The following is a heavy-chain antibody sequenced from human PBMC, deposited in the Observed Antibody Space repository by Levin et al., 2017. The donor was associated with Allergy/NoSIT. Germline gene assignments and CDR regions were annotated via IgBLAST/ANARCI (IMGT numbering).Heavy chain of an antibody. Sequence: KISCTASGGSFSTYGVNWVRQAPGQGLEWVAGIVPSFGTTVYGEKFQGRVRITADDSTSTVHMELTSLRSEDTASYYCATHLLQKSDNPHRPFFLENWGQGTLLTVSS. CDR3: ATHLLQKSDNPHRPFFLEN. CDR1: GGSFSTYG. V-gene: IGHV1-69*01. D-gene: IGHD2/OR15-2a*01. CDR2: IVPSFGTT. J-gene: IGHJ4*02.